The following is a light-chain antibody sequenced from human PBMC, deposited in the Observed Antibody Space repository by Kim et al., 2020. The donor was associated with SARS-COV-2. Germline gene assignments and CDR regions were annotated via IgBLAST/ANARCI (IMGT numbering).Light chain of an antibody. CDR2: DNR. J-gene: IGLJ3*02. Sequence: QSVLTQPPSVSAAPGQKVTISCSGSSSNIGSYYVSWYRQFPGEAPKLLIYDNRIRPSGIPDRFSGSKSGTTASLAITGLQTGDEADYYCGTWDTSLLVGVFGGGTQLTVL. V-gene: IGLV1-51*01. CDR1: SSNIGSYY. CDR3: GTWDTSLLVGV.